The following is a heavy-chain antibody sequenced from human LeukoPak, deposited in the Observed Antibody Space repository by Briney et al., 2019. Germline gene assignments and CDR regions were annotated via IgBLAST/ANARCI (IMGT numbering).Heavy chain of an antibody. V-gene: IGHV3-23*01. J-gene: IGHJ6*02. Sequence: PGGSLRLSCAASGFTFSSYAMNWVRQAPGKGLEWVSGISGSGGSTYHADSVKDRFTISRDNSKNTFFLQMNSLRAEDTAVYYCAKDSRYSSSSSYYYGIDVWGQGTTVTVSS. CDR1: GFTFSSYA. CDR3: AKDSRYSSSSSYYYGIDV. D-gene: IGHD6-6*01. CDR2: ISGSGGST.